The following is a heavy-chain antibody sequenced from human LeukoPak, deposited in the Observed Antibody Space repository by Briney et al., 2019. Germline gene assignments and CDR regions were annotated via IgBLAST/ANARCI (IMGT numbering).Heavy chain of an antibody. V-gene: IGHV4-39*07. CDR2: IYFRGNT. CDR1: GGSISSSSYY. Sequence: PSETLSLTCTVSGGSISSSSYYWGWIRQPPGKGLEWIGNIYFRGNTYYNPSLESRVTISIDTSKNQFSLKLSSVTAADTAVYYCARPSGLEGYGDSLAPLFDYWGQGTLVTVSS. J-gene: IGHJ4*02. CDR3: ARPSGLEGYGDSLAPLFDY. D-gene: IGHD4-17*01.